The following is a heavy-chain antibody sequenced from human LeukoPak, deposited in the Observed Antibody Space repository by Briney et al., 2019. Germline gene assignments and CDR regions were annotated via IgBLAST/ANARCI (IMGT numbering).Heavy chain of an antibody. V-gene: IGHV4-4*02. CDR1: GGSIKNDYW. CDR2: IYYTGSV. J-gene: IGHJ4*02. CDR3: ARHYDLWSAYSY. Sequence: PSGTLSLTCTVYGGSIKNDYWWTWVRQSPGKGLEWIGEIYYTGSVNYNLSLGSRVTISRDTSKSQFSLMLRSVTAADTAVYYCARHYDLWSAYSYWDQGLLVTVSS. D-gene: IGHD3-3*01.